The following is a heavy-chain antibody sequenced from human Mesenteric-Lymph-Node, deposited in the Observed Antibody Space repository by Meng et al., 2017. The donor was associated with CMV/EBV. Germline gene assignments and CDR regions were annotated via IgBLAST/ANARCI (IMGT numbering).Heavy chain of an antibody. CDR3: ARDYVPAARTLGWFDP. Sequence: GESLKISCAASGFTFSSYSMNWVRQAPGKGLEWVSSISSSSSYIYYADSVKGRFTISRDNAKNSLYLQMNSLRAEDTAVYYCARDYVPAARTLGWFDPWGQGALDTVSS. D-gene: IGHD2-2*01. CDR2: ISSSSSYI. V-gene: IGHV3-21*01. CDR1: GFTFSSYS. J-gene: IGHJ5*02.